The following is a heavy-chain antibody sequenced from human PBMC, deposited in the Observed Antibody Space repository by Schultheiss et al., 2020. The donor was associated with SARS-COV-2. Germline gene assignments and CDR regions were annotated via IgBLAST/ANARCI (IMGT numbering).Heavy chain of an antibody. CDR2: IWYDGSNK. Sequence: GGSLRLSCAASGFTFSSYGMHWVRQAPGKGLEWVAVIWYDGSNKYYADSVKGRFTISRDNSKNTLYLQMNSLRAEDTAVYYCAKTLSGYDASGGDYWGQGTLVTVSS. J-gene: IGHJ4*02. CDR3: AKTLSGYDASGGDY. V-gene: IGHV3-33*08. CDR1: GFTFSSYG. D-gene: IGHD5-12*01.